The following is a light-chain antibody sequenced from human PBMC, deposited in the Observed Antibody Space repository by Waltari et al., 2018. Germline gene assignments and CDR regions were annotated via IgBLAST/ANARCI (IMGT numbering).Light chain of an antibody. J-gene: IGLJ1*01. CDR2: NNS. V-gene: IGLV1-44*01. CDR3: AAWDDSLSGYV. Sequence: QSVLTQPPSASGTPGQRVTISCSGSSANIGSNPVNWYQQLPGTAPKLLITNNSQRPEGVPDRFSGSNSGTSASLAISGLLSDDEAEYYCAAWDDSLSGYVFGTGTNVSVL. CDR1: SANIGSNP.